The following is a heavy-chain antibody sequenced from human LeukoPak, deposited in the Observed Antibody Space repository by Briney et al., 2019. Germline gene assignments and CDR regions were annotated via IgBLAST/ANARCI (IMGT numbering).Heavy chain of an antibody. Sequence: SETLSLTCAVSGYSISNDYYWSWIRQPPGKGLEWIGYIYYSGSTYYNPSLKSRVTISVDTSKNQFSLKLSSVTAADTAVYYCAREGGSYYFDYWGQGTLVTVSS. V-gene: IGHV4-30-4*08. CDR1: GYSISNDYY. CDR3: AREGGSYYFDY. J-gene: IGHJ4*02. D-gene: IGHD1-26*01. CDR2: IYYSGST.